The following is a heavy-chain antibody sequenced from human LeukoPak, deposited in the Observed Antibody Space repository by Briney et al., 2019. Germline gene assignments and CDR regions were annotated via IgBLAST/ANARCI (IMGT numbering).Heavy chain of an antibody. V-gene: IGHV4-61*02. CDR2: IYTSGST. Sequence: PSQTLSLTCTVSGGSISSGSYYWSWIRQPAGKGLEWIGRIYTSGSTNYNPSLKSRVTISVDTSTNQFSLKLSSVTAADTAVYYCARAYSSGWGNYYYYYMDVWGKGTTVTISS. J-gene: IGHJ6*03. CDR1: GGSISSGSYY. CDR3: ARAYSSGWGNYYYYYMDV. D-gene: IGHD6-19*01.